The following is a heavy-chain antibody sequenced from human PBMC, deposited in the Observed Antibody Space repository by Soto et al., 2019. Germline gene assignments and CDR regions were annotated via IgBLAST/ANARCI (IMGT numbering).Heavy chain of an antibody. CDR3: ARAPMAGYCSSTSCYANDY. CDR1: GGTFSSYT. J-gene: IGHJ4*02. D-gene: IGHD2-2*01. CDR2: IIPILGIA. Sequence: SVKVSCKASGGTFSSYTISWVRQAPGQGLEWMGRIIPILGIANYAQKFQGRVTTTADKSTSTAYMELSSLRSEDTAVYYCARAPMAGYCSSTSCYANDYWGQGTLVTVSS. V-gene: IGHV1-69*02.